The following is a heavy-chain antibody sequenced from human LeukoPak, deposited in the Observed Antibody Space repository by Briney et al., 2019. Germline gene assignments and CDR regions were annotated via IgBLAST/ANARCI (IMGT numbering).Heavy chain of an antibody. D-gene: IGHD6-13*01. Sequence: GGSLRLSCAASAFTFRDYYMSWIRQAPGKGLEWISYISTNGGAKYYADSVKGRFTISRDNTENSLFLQMDSLRAEDTAVYYCARLRFASSWPYGVDVWGQGTTVTVSS. CDR2: ISTNGGAK. J-gene: IGHJ6*02. CDR3: ARLRFASSWPYGVDV. V-gene: IGHV3-11*01. CDR1: AFTFRDYY.